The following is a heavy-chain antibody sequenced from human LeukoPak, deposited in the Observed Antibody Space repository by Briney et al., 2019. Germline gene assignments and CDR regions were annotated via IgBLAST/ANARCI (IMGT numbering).Heavy chain of an antibody. V-gene: IGHV4-59*12. CDR1: GGSISSYY. D-gene: IGHD5-24*01. J-gene: IGHJ4*02. CDR2: IYYSGST. Sequence: KSSETLSLTCTVSGGSISSYYWSWIRQPPGKGLEWIGYIYYSGSTNYNPSLKSRVTISVDTSKNQFSLKLSSVTAADTAVYYCARDGYSQWGFDYWGQGTLVTVSS. CDR3: ARDGYSQWGFDY.